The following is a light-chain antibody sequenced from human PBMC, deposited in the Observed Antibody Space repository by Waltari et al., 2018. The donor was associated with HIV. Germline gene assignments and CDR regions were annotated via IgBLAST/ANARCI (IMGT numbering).Light chain of an antibody. V-gene: IGLV1-40*01. CDR3: QSYDSSLRGHV. CDR1: SSNIGAGFD. Sequence: QSVLTQPPSVSGAPGQRITISCTGSSSNIGAGFDVPCYQQLPGTAPKVLIYGNTNRPSGVPDRFSGSKSGTSASRASTGLQADDEADYYCQSYDSSLRGHVFGTGTKVTVL. CDR2: GNT. J-gene: IGLJ1*01.